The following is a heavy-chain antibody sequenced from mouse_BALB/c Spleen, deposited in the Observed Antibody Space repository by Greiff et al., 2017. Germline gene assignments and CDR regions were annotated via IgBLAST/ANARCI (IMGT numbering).Heavy chain of an antibody. CDR2: IYPGNVNT. Sequence: QVQLQQSGPELVKPGASVRISCKASGYTFTSYYIHWVKQRPGQGLEWIGWIYPGNVNTKYNEKFKGKATLTADKSSSTAYMQLSSLTSEASAVYFCAREGEYCNYYAMDYWGQGTSVTVSS. CDR1: GYTFTSYY. CDR3: AREGEYCNYYAMDY. D-gene: IGHD2-10*02. V-gene: IGHV1S56*01. J-gene: IGHJ4*01.